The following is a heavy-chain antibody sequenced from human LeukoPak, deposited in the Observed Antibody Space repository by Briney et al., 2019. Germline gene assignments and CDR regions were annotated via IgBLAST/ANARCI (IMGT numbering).Heavy chain of an antibody. CDR2: IKEDGSGK. V-gene: IGHV3-7*03. J-gene: IGHJ4*02. CDR3: ANDYFSGSSHRTPLSY. D-gene: IGHD1-26*01. CDR1: GFTFSNYW. Sequence: GGSLRLSCAASGFTFSNYWMTWVRQAPGKGLEWVANIKEDGSGKYYVDSVKGRFSISRDNAKNSLYLQMNSLRAEDTAVYYCANDYFSGSSHRTPLSYWGQGTLVTVSS.